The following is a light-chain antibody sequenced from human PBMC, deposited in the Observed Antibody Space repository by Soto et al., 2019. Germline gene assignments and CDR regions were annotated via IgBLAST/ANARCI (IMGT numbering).Light chain of an antibody. CDR3: QQYNSPLT. Sequence: DIQMSQSPSTLSASVGDTVTITCRASQSISSWLAWYQQKPGKASKLLIYDAPSLESGVPSRFSGSGSGTEFTLTISSLQPDDFATYYCQQYNSPLTFGGGTKVEIK. CDR2: DAP. J-gene: IGKJ4*01. CDR1: QSISSW. V-gene: IGKV1-5*01.